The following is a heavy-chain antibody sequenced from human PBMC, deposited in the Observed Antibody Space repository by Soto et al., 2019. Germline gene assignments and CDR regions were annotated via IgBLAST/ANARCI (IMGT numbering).Heavy chain of an antibody. Sequence: LKLPGTTSRYLFTTDSMVCVHPLPRKGLEWMGIIDPRDSETTYNPSFQGHVTISADKSLRTASLQWSSLKATDTAGYYRARHFLLRGGHRPDYWGQGNRVNV. J-gene: IGHJ4*02. CDR1: RYLFTTDS. CDR3: ARHFLLRGGHRPDY. V-gene: IGHV5-51*07. D-gene: IGHD3-10*01. CDR2: IDPRDSET.